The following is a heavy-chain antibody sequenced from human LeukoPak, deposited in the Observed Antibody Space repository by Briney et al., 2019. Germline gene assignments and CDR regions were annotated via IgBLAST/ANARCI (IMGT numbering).Heavy chain of an antibody. J-gene: IGHJ4*02. D-gene: IGHD3-22*01. CDR1: WDSVSSNSAM. Sequence: SRTLSIICSISWDSVSSNSAMWIWSRQSPSRGLEWLGRTYYRSKWYNDYAVSVKSRTTINPDTSKNQFSLQLNSVTPEDTAVYYCARAAIDTSVYYSFDDCRQASLATVSS. CDR2: TYYRSKWYN. V-gene: IGHV6-1*01. CDR3: ARAAIDTSVYYSFDD.